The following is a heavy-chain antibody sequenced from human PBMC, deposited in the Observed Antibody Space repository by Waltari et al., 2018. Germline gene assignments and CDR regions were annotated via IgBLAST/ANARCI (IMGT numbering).Heavy chain of an antibody. Sequence: EVQLVESGGGLVQPGGSLRLSCAASGFTFSSYSMNWVRQAPGKGLEGVSYISSSSSTIYYADSVKGRFTISRDNAKNSLYLQMNSLRAEDTAVYYCARDFYGSGRQRGYWGQGTLVTVSS. V-gene: IGHV3-48*01. CDR1: GFTFSSYS. CDR3: ARDFYGSGRQRGY. J-gene: IGHJ4*02. D-gene: IGHD3-10*01. CDR2: ISSSSSTI.